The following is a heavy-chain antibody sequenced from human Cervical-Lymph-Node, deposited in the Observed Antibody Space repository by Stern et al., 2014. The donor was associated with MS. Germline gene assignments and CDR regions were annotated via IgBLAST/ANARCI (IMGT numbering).Heavy chain of an antibody. Sequence: VQLVESGGGVVQPGRSLRLSCAASGFSFSRYAMHWVRQAPGKGLEWVELIWHDGSNPYYSDSVPGRFTISRDNFKNTLYLQMNSLRAEDTAVYYCASAYSSSHYYFDYWGQGTLVTVSS. CDR2: IWHDGSNP. CDR3: ASAYSSSHYYFDY. J-gene: IGHJ4*02. D-gene: IGHD6-13*01. V-gene: IGHV3-33*01. CDR1: GFSFSRYA.